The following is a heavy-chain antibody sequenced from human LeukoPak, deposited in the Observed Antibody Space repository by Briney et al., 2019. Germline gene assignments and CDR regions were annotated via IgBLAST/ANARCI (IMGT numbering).Heavy chain of an antibody. CDR3: ARDYGGSSPFDY. J-gene: IGHJ4*02. CDR2: IKQDGREI. D-gene: IGHD4-23*01. Sequence: GGSLRLSCAASGFTLSSYWMSWVRQAPGKGLEWVANIKQDGREIYYVDSVKGRFTISRDNAKNSLYLQMNSLRAEDTAVYYCARDYGGSSPFDYWGQGTLVTVSS. V-gene: IGHV3-7*01. CDR1: GFTLSSYW.